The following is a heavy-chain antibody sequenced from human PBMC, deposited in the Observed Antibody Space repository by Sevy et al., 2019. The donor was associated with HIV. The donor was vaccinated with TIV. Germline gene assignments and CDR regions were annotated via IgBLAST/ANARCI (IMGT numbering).Heavy chain of an antibody. CDR1: GLTVGSLS. V-gene: IGHV3-53*01. CDR2: IYSAGTT. CDR3: ARIKEASSSHAMDV. Sequence: GGSLRLSCVASGLTVGSLSINWVRQAPGKGLEWVSLIYSAGTTFYSDSVKGRFTISRDNSNNTLDLQMNSLRAEDTAIYYCARIKEASSSHAMDVWGQGTTVTVSS. J-gene: IGHJ6*02. D-gene: IGHD5-12*01.